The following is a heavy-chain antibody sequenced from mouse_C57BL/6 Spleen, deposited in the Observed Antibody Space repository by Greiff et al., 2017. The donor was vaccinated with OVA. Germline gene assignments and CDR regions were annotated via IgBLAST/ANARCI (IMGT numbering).Heavy chain of an antibody. Sequence: EVQLQQSGPELVKPGALVKISCKASGYTFTDYYMNWVKQSHGKSLEWIGDINPNNGGTSYNQKLKGKATLTVDKSSSTAYMELRSLTSEDSAVYYCASTTVVEGDYAMDYWGQGTSVTVSS. J-gene: IGHJ4*01. CDR1: GYTFTDYY. CDR3: ASTTVVEGDYAMDY. CDR2: INPNNGGT. V-gene: IGHV1-26*01. D-gene: IGHD1-1*01.